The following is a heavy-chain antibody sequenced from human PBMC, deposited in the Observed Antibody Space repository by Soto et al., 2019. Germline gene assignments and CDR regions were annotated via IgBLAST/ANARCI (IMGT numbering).Heavy chain of an antibody. V-gene: IGHV1-69*01. D-gene: IGHD3-10*01. CDR2: IIPIFGTA. Sequence: VKVSCKASGGTFSSYAISWVRQAPGQGLEWMGGIIPIFGTANYAQKFQGRVTITADESTSTAYMELSSLRSEDTAVYYCAREDITMVRGINWFDPWGQGTLVTVSS. J-gene: IGHJ5*02. CDR1: GGTFSSYA. CDR3: AREDITMVRGINWFDP.